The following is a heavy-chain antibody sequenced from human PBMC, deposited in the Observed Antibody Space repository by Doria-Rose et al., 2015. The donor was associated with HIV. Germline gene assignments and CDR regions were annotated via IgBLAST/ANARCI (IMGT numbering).Heavy chain of an antibody. Sequence: QITLKESGPVLVKPTETLTLTCTVSGVSLSSPGMGVSWIRQPPGKALAWLANIFSDDGRFYKTSLKSRLTISRGTSKSQVVLTMTDMDPVDTATYYCARIKSSRWYHKYYFDFWGQGTLVIVSA. CDR3: ARIKSSRWYHKYYFDF. V-gene: IGHV2-26*01. D-gene: IGHD6-13*01. CDR1: GVSLSSPGMG. J-gene: IGHJ4*02. CDR2: IFSDDGR.